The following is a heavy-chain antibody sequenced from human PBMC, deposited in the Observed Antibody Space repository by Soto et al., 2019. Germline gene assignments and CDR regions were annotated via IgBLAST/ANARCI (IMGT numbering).Heavy chain of an antibody. CDR3: VRGVLVPGHDAFDS. D-gene: IGHD2-2*01. Sequence: YADSVKGRFTISRDNSKNTLYLQMNSLRAEDTAVYYCVRGVLVPGHDAFDSWGQGTMVTVSS. J-gene: IGHJ3*02. V-gene: IGHV3-30*01.